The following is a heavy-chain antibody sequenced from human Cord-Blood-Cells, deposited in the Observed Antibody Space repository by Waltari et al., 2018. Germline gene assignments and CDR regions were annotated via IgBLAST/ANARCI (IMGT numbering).Heavy chain of an antibody. CDR1: GGTFSSYA. J-gene: IGHJ5*02. V-gene: IGHV1-69*01. D-gene: IGHD2-15*01. CDR2: IIPMFGTA. CDR3: ARGGYCSGGSCYSWFDP. Sequence: QVQLVQSGAEVKKPGSSVKVSCKASGGTFSSYAISWVRQAPGQGLEWMGGIIPMFGTANYAQKVQGRVTITADESTSTAYMELSSLRSEDTAVYYCARGGYCSGGSCYSWFDPWGQGTLVTVSS.